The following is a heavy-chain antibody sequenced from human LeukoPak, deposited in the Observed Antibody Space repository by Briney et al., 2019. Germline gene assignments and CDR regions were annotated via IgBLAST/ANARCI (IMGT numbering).Heavy chain of an antibody. D-gene: IGHD6-13*01. CDR1: GGSISSYY. J-gene: IGHJ4*02. V-gene: IGHV4-4*07. Sequence: SETLSLTCTVSGGSISSYYWSWIRQPAGKGLEWIGRIYTSGSTNYNPSLKSRVTMSVDTSKNQFSLKLSSVTAADTAVYYCARVQGPYSSPGNYYFDYWGQGTLVTVSS. CDR2: IYTSGST. CDR3: ARVQGPYSSPGNYYFDY.